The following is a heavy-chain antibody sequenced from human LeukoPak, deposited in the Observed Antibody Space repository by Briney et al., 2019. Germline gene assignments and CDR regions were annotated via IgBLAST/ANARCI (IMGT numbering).Heavy chain of an antibody. J-gene: IGHJ3*02. D-gene: IGHD1-7*01. CDR3: ARLITGTTTAFDI. CDR1: GGSISSYY. CDR2: VYTSGST. V-gene: IGHV4-4*07. Sequence: PSETLSLTCTVSGGSISSYYWTWIRQPAGKGLEWIGRVYTSGSTHYNPSLKTRLTMSVDTSKNQFSLKLNSVTAADTAVYYCARLITGTTTAFDIWGQGTVVTVSS.